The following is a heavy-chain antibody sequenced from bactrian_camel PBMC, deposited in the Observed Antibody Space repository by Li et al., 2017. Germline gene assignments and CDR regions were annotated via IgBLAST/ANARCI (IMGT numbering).Heavy chain of an antibody. D-gene: IGHD3*01. V-gene: IGHV3S6*01. CDR2: IHSQGHYT. CDR3: AASASLCRLRRADFGY. CDR1: AYTYSSYC. Sequence: QLVESGGGSVQAGGSLRLSCAVSAYTYSSYCMGWFRQPPGKEREGVAVIHSQGHYTRYADSVKGRFTLSQDDAKSTVYLQMNSLEPEDTAMYYCAASASLCRLRRADFGYWGQGTQVTVS. J-gene: IGHJ6*01.